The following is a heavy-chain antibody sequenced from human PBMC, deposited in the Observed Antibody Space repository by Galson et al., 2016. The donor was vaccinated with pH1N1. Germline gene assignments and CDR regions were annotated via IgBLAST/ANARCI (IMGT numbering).Heavy chain of an antibody. Sequence: SLRLSCAASGFTVSSYWMTWVRQAPGKGLEWVANINQDGSEIYYVDSVKGRFTISRDNAKNSLHLQMNSLRAEETAVYYCARAIAAAGSAWGQGTLVTVSS. CDR3: ARAIAAAGSA. V-gene: IGHV3-7*01. D-gene: IGHD6-13*01. CDR1: GFTVSSYW. CDR2: INQDGSEI. J-gene: IGHJ3*01.